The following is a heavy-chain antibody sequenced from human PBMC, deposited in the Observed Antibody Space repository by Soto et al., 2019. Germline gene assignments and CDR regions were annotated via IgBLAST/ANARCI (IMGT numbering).Heavy chain of an antibody. J-gene: IGHJ5*02. V-gene: IGHV4-59*01. CDR1: GGSMISYY. Sequence: ETLSLTCTVSGGSMISYYWGGIRQPPGKGLEWIGYIYYSGSTNYNPSLKSRVTISVDTSKNQFSLKLSSVTAADTAVYYCARDLGDGYNLGWFDPWGQGTLVTVSS. CDR2: IYYSGST. CDR3: ARDLGDGYNLGWFDP. D-gene: IGHD5-12*01.